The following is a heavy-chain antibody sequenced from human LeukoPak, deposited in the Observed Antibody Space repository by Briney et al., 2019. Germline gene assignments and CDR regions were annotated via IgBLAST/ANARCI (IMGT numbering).Heavy chain of an antibody. Sequence: PGGSLRLSCAVYGGSFSGYYWSWIRQPPGKGLEWIGEINHSGSTNYNPSLKSRVTISVDTSKNQFSLKLSSVTAADTAVYYCARADYYDSSGYYWWFDPWGQGTLVTVSS. CDR1: GGSFSGYY. J-gene: IGHJ5*02. CDR2: INHSGST. V-gene: IGHV4-34*01. D-gene: IGHD3-22*01. CDR3: ARADYYDSSGYYWWFDP.